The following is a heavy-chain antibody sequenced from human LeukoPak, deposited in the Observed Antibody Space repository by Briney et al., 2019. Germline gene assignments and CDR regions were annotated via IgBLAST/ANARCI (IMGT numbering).Heavy chain of an antibody. CDR2: IYYSGSP. CDR3: ARQWGLNCFGP. V-gene: IGHV4-39*01. CDR1: GGSISSSSYY. Sequence: PSQTLSLTCTVSGGSISSSSYYWGWIRQPPGKGLEWIGGIYYSGSPYYNPSLKSRVTISVDTSKNQFSLKLSSVTAADTAVYYCARQWGLNCFGPWGQGTLVTVSS. J-gene: IGHJ5*02. D-gene: IGHD7-27*01.